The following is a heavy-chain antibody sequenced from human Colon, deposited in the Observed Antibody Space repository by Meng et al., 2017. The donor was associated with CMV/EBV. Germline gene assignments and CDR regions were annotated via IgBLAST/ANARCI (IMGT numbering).Heavy chain of an antibody. CDR3: ARGGSSPGPYYFDY. V-gene: IGHV3-21*01. J-gene: IGHJ4*02. Sequence: GESLKISCAASGFTFTTYSINWVRQAPGKGLEWVSSISSSTTYIYYADSVKGRFTISRDNAKNSLYLQMKSLSAEDTAVYYCARGGSSPGPYYFDYWGQGTLVTVSS. CDR1: GFTFTTYS. CDR2: ISSSTTYI. D-gene: IGHD3-16*01.